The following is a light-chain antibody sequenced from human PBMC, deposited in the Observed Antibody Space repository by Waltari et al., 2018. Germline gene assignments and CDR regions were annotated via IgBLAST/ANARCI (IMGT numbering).Light chain of an antibody. CDR3: AAWDGSLDGVV. CDR2: NNH. J-gene: IGLJ2*01. V-gene: IGLV1-44*01. Sequence: QPFLTQPPSASGTPGHRATIPCSGSTSNIGSNAVNWYQQLPGTAPKLLIYNNHQRPSGVPDRFSGSKSTSASLAISGLQSEDEADYYCAAWDGSLDGVVFGGGTMLTVL. CDR1: TSNIGSNA.